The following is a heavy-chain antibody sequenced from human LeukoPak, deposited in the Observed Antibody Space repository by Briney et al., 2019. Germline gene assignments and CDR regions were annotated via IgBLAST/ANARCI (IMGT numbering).Heavy chain of an antibody. D-gene: IGHD6-13*01. Sequence: GGSLRLSCAASRFTFSSNDMSWVRQAPGKGLEWVSGVSGNGASTYYADSVKGRFTTSRDNSKNMLYLQMNSLTAEDTAVYYCAKSPRYSSGWSIDYWGQGTLVTVSS. CDR1: RFTFSSND. J-gene: IGHJ4*02. CDR2: VSGNGAST. CDR3: AKSPRYSSGWSIDY. V-gene: IGHV3-23*01.